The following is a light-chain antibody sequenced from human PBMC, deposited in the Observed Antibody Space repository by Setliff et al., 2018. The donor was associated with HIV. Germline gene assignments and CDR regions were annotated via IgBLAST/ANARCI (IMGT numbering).Light chain of an antibody. V-gene: IGLV2-14*01. CDR3: SSYTTNTTFV. Sequence: QSALAQPASVSGSPGQSITISCTGTSSDVGNYNYVSWYQQHPGKAPKLMIYDVTYRPSGVSNRFSGSKSGNTASLTISGLQAEDEADYYCSSYTTNTTFVFGTGTKVTV. J-gene: IGLJ1*01. CDR2: DVT. CDR1: SSDVGNYNY.